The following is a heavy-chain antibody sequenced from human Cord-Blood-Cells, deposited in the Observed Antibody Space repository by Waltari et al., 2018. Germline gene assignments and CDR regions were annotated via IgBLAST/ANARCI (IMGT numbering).Heavy chain of an antibody. V-gene: IGHV3-21*01. CDR3: AREGQGGSGAFDI. D-gene: IGHD3-10*01. CDR1: GFTFSSYS. CDR2: FISSSSYI. J-gene: IGHJ3*02. Sequence: EVQLVESGGGLVKPGGSLRLSCAASGFTFSSYSMNWVRQAPGKGLEWVSTFISSSSYIDYADSVRGRFTISRDNAKNSLYLQMNSLRAEDTAVYYCAREGQGGSGAFDIWGQGTMVTVSS.